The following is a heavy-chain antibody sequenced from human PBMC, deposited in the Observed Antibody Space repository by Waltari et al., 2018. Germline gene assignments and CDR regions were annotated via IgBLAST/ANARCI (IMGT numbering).Heavy chain of an antibody. CDR2: IRNNGSNK. Sequence: QVQLVESGGGVVQPGGSLRLSCAASGFTFSSYGMHWVRQAPGRGLEWVTFIRNNGSNKYYADSVKGRFTISRDNSKNTLYLQMNSLRAEDTAVYYCAKDQSERYYFDYWGQGTLVTVSS. CDR3: AKDQSERYYFDY. CDR1: GFTFSSYG. V-gene: IGHV3-30*02. J-gene: IGHJ4*02.